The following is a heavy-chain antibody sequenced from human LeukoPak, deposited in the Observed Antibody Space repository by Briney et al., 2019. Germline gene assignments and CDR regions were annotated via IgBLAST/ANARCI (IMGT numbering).Heavy chain of an antibody. CDR1: GFRFSGHY. Sequence: GGSLRLSCAATGFRFSGHYMSWIRQAPGKGLEWISYITNSGDFVNYADSVKGRFTISRDNAKNSLYLQMNSLRAEDTAVYYCAREARATPDFWGQGTVVTVSS. D-gene: IGHD1-26*01. CDR3: AREARATPDF. V-gene: IGHV3-11*01. J-gene: IGHJ4*02. CDR2: ITNSGDFV.